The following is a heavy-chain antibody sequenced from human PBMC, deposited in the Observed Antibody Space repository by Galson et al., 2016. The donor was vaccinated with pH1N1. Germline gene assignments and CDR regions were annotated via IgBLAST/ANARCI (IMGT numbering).Heavy chain of an antibody. Sequence: TLSLTCTVSGASVTRGDSYWTWIRQHPGKGLEWIGHIDYSGSTYYNASLKGRIAISVDTSKNHFSLKLSSVTAADTAVYYCARRFSEFLEGLPADAFDIWGQGTMVTVSS. CDR3: ARRFSEFLEGLPADAFDI. CDR1: GASVTRGDSY. V-gene: IGHV4-31*03. D-gene: IGHD3-10*01. J-gene: IGHJ3*02. CDR2: IDYSGST.